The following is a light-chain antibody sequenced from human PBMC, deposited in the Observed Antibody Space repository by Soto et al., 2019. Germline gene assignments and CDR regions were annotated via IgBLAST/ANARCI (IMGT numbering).Light chain of an antibody. V-gene: IGKV1-5*01. CDR3: QQCYMGWT. J-gene: IGKJ1*01. Sequence: DIQMTQSPSTLSASVGDRVTITCRASQTISSWLAWYQQKPGKAPKLLIYAASTLEGGVSSRFSGRGSGTEFTFSITSLQPEDFGTYYCQQCYMGWTFGQGTKVDIK. CDR1: QTISSW. CDR2: AAS.